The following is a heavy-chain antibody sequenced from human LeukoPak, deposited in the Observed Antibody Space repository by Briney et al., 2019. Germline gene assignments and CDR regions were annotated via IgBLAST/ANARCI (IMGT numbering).Heavy chain of an antibody. Sequence: ASVKVSCKASGYTFTGYYIHWVRQAPGQGLEWMGWISAYNGNTNYAQKLQGRVTMTTDTSTSTAYMELRSLRSDDTAVYYCARDIAAAGFDYWGQGTLVTVSS. CDR3: ARDIAAAGFDY. CDR2: ISAYNGNT. J-gene: IGHJ4*02. V-gene: IGHV1-18*04. CDR1: GYTFTGYY. D-gene: IGHD6-13*01.